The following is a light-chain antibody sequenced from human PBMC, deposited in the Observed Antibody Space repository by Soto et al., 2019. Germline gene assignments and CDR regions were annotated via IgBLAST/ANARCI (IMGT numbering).Light chain of an antibody. CDR3: QQYYSYPRT. CDR2: AAS. V-gene: IGKV1-9*01. CDR1: QTISNW. J-gene: IGKJ1*01. Sequence: DIQMTQSPSCLSASVGDRVTITCRASQTISNWLAWYQQEPGKAPKLLIYAASTLQSGVPSRFSGSGSGTDFTLTISCLQSEDFATYYCQQYYSYPRTFGQGTKVDIK.